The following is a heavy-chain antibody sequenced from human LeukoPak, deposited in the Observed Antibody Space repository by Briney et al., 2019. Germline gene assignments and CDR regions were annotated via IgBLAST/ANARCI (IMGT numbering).Heavy chain of an antibody. D-gene: IGHD3-10*01. Sequence: VASVKVSCKASGYTFTDYAMNWVRQAPGQGLEWMGWINTNTGNPTYAQGFTGRFVFSLDTSVNTAYLQISSLKAEDTAVYYCARDIRGSYGNFDYWGQGTLVTVSS. J-gene: IGHJ4*02. CDR3: ARDIRGSYGNFDY. CDR2: INTNTGNP. V-gene: IGHV7-4-1*02. CDR1: GYTFTDYA.